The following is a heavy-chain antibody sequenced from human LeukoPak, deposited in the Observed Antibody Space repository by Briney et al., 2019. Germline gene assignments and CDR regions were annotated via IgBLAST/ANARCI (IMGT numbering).Heavy chain of an antibody. CDR2: ISSSSSAT. J-gene: IGHJ3*02. V-gene: IGHV3-48*02. D-gene: IGHD3-22*01. CDR3: ASARDSSGYYSHDGFDI. CDR1: GFTFSSYS. Sequence: PGGSLRLSCAASGFTFSSYSMNWVRQAPGKGLEWVSYISSSSSATYYTDSVKGRFTISRDNAKNSLYLQMNSLRDEDTAVYCCASARDSSGYYSHDGFDIWGQGTMVTVSS.